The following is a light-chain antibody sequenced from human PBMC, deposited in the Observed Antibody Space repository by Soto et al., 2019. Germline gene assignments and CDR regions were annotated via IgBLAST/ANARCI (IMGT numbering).Light chain of an antibody. Sequence: SYVLTQSPSVSVAPGQTARITCGGNNIGSKSVHWYQQKPGQAPVLVVYDDNDRPSGIPERFSGSKSGTSASLAISGLRSEDEADYYCAAWDDSLSAPLEFGGGTKLTVL. V-gene: IGLV3-21*02. CDR3: AAWDDSLSAPLE. CDR1: NIGSKS. CDR2: DDN. J-gene: IGLJ3*02.